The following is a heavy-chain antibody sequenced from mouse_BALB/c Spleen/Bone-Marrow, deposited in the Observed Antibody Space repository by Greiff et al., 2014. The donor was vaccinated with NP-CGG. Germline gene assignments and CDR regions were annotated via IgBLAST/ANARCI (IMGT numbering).Heavy chain of an antibody. CDR3: ASIYGGWAMDY. D-gene: IGHD1-1*01. Sequence: EVKLQESGPDLVKPGAPVKISCKASGYSFTGYYMHWVKQSHGKSLEWIGRVNPNNGGTSYNQKFKGKAILTVDKSSSTAYMELRSLTSEDSAVYYCASIYGGWAMDYWGQGTSVTVSS. J-gene: IGHJ4*01. V-gene: IGHV1-26*01. CDR2: VNPNNGGT. CDR1: GYSFTGYY.